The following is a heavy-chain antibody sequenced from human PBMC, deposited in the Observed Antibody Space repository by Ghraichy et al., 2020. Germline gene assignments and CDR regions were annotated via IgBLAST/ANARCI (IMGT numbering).Heavy chain of an antibody. J-gene: IGHJ4*02. CDR3: AKDAVICGGDCYPYYFDS. CDR2: ISIGGGRT. CDR1: GFTFSNSA. Sequence: GALRLSCAASGFTFSNSAMNWVRQAPGKGLEWVSGISIGGGRTHYADSVKGRFFISRDDSENTVYLQMNSLTTEDTAVYYCAKDAVICGGDCYPYYFDSWGQGTLVTVSS. D-gene: IGHD2-21*02. V-gene: IGHV3-23*01.